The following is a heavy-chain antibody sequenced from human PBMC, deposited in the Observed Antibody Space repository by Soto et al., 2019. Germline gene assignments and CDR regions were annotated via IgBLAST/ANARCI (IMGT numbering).Heavy chain of an antibody. V-gene: IGHV4-30-4*01. CDR2: IYKSATT. D-gene: IGHD3-3*01. Sequence: SETLSLTCSVSGDSISSVDYFWAWIRQPPGQALEYIGYIYKSATTYYNPSFESRVAISLDTSKSQFSLNVTSVTAADTAVYDCARDNILGILYGGMDVWGQGTTVTVSS. CDR3: ARDNILGILYGGMDV. CDR1: GDSISSVDYF. J-gene: IGHJ6*02.